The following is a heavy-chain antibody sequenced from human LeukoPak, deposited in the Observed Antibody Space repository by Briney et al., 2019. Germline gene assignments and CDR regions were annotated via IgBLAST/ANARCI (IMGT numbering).Heavy chain of an antibody. CDR2: INPNNGGT. D-gene: IGHD1-26*01. CDR3: ATEGRRWELLIGDY. V-gene: IGHV1-2*02. J-gene: IGHJ4*02. CDR1: GYTLTAYY. Sequence: GASVKVSCKASGYTLTAYYMHWVRQAPGQGLEWMGWINPNNGGTNYAQKFQGRVTMTRDTSISTAYMELSSLRSDDTAVYYCATEGRRWELLIGDYWGQGTLVTVSS.